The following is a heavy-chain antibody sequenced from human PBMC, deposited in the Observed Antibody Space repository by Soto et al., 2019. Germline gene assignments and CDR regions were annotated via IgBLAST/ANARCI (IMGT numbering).Heavy chain of an antibody. J-gene: IGHJ4*02. V-gene: IGHV6-1*01. CDR2: TYYRSNWRH. D-gene: IGHD6-19*01. CDR3: ARGVAGTGFDL. CDR1: GDSVSSNTAA. Sequence: PSQTLLLTCAISGDSVSSNTAAWNWIRLSPSRGLEWLGRTYYRSNWRHDYAVSVKSRITVNPDTSKNHFSLQLNSVTPDDTAVYYCARGVAGTGFDLWGQGTLVTVSS.